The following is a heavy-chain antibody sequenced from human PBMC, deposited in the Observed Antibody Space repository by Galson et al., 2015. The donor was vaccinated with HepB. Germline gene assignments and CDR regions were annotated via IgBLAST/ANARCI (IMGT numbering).Heavy chain of an antibody. J-gene: IGHJ4*02. CDR1: GYTFTGYF. D-gene: IGHD3-10*01. Sequence: SVKVSCKASGYTFTGYFIHWVRQAPGQGLQWMGWINPNSGGTNYAQKFQGRVTMTRDTSISTAYMELSRLRSDDTAVYYCARDAQDYYGSEYTDYWGQGSLVTVSS. CDR3: ARDAQDYYGSEYTDY. CDR2: INPNSGGT. V-gene: IGHV1-2*02.